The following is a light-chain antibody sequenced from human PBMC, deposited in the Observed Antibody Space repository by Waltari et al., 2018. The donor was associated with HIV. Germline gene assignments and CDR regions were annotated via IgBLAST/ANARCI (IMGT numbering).Light chain of an antibody. CDR3: MIWHTSAWV. J-gene: IGLJ3*02. V-gene: IGLV5-45*01. CDR2: YNSDSDK. Sequence: QAVLTQPASLSAPPGASASLPCTLRSGINVGANQIYWYQHTPGSPPQYPLKYNSDSDKQQGSGVSSRFSGSKDASANAGILLISGLQSEDEADYYCMIWHTSAWVFGGGTKLTVL. CDR1: SGINVGANQ.